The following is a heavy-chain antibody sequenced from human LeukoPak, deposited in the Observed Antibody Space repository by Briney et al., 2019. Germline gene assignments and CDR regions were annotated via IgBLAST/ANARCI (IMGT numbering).Heavy chain of an antibody. CDR2: IKQDGSEK. Sequence: PGGSLRLSCAASGFTFSSYSMNWVRQAPGKGLEWVANIKQDGSEKYYVDSVKGRFTISRDNAKNSLYLQMNSLRAEDTAVYYCARERGYYLVDYWGQGTLVTVSS. V-gene: IGHV3-7*01. J-gene: IGHJ4*02. D-gene: IGHD3-22*01. CDR3: ARERGYYLVDY. CDR1: GFTFSSYS.